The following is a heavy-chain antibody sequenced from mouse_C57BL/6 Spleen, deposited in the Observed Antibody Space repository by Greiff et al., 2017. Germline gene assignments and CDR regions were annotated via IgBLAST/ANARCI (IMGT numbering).Heavy chain of an antibody. Sequence: EVHLVESGGGLVKPGGSLKLSCAASGFTFSSYAMSWVRQTPEKRLEWVATISDGGSYTYYPDNVKGRFTISRDNAKNNLYLQMSHLKSEDTAMYYCARDWDGPWFAYWGQGTLVTVSA. CDR1: GFTFSSYA. V-gene: IGHV5-4*01. J-gene: IGHJ3*01. D-gene: IGHD4-1*01. CDR3: ARDWDGPWFAY. CDR2: ISDGGSYT.